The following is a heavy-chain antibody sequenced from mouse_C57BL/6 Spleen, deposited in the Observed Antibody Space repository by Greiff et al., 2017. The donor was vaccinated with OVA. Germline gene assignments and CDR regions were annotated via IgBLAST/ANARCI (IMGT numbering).Heavy chain of an antibody. CDR2: IRNKANGYTT. Sequence: DVKLVESGGGLVQPGGSLSLSCAASGFTFTDYYMSWVRQPPGKALEWLGFIRNKANGYTTEYSASVKGRFTISRDNSQSILYLQMNALRAEDSATYYCARYAYGSSYWYFDVWGTGTTVTVSS. CDR1: GFTFTDYY. V-gene: IGHV7-3*01. J-gene: IGHJ1*03. CDR3: ARYAYGSSYWYFDV. D-gene: IGHD1-1*01.